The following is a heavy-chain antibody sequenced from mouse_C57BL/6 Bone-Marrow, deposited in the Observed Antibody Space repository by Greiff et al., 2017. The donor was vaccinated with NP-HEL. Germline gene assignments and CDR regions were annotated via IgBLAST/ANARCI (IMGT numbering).Heavy chain of an antibody. CDR3: THSSCWYFDV. Sequence: QVQLQQSGAELVRPGASVTLSCKASGYTFTDYEMHWVKQTPVHGLEWIGAIDPETGGTAYNQKFKGKAILTADKSSSTAYMELRSLTSEDSAVYYCTHSSCWYFDVWGTGTTVTVSS. V-gene: IGHV1-15*01. CDR2: IDPETGGT. CDR1: GYTFTDYE. D-gene: IGHD1-1*01. J-gene: IGHJ1*03.